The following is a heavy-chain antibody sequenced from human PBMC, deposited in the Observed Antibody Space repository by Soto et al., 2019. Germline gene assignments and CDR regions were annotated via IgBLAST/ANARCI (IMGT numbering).Heavy chain of an antibody. CDR3: ARVGCSSIWFVTQFDN. CDR2: ISFDVNNI. V-gene: IGHV3-30-3*01. J-gene: IGHJ4*02. CDR1: GFNFSFYA. Sequence: GGSLRLSCASSGFNFSFYAMHWVRQTPGKGLEWVAVISFDVNNIYYADSVRGRFIISRDSSSSMLYLQMNNLEPEDSAIYYCARVGCSSIWFVTQFDNWGQGTLVTVSS. D-gene: IGHD2-2*01.